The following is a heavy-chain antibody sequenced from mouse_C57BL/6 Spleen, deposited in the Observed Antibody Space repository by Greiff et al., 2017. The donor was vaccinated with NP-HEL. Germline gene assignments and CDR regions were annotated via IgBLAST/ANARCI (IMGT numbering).Heavy chain of an antibody. V-gene: IGHV5-9-1*02. CDR3: TRGGKTGTFDY. Sequence: EVKLQESGEGLVKPGGSLKLSCAASGFTFSSYAMSWVRQTPEKRLEWVAYISSGGDYIYYADTVKGRFTISRDNARNTLYLQMSSLKSEDTAMYYCTRGGKTGTFDYWGQGTTLTVSS. J-gene: IGHJ2*01. CDR2: ISSGGDYI. CDR1: GFTFSSYA. D-gene: IGHD4-1*01.